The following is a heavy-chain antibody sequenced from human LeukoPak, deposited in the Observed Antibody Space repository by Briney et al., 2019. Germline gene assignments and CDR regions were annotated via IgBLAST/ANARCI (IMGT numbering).Heavy chain of an antibody. CDR2: IKQDGSEK. D-gene: IGHD1-1*01. V-gene: IGHV3-7*03. CDR3: ARVPSGKGWNYYYYGMDV. Sequence: GSLRLSCATPGFIFSGYLMTWVRPARGKGLEWVANIKQDGSEKYYVDSVKGRFTISRDNAKNSLYLQMNSLRADDTAVYYCARVPSGKGWNYYYYGMDVWGKGTTVTVSS. CDR1: GFIFSGYL. J-gene: IGHJ6*04.